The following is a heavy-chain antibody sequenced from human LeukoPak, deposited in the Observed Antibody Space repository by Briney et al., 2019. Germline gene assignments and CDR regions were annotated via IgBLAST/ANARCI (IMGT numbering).Heavy chain of an antibody. CDR3: VRDVSRRIGMDV. CDR1: GFSFDSYT. V-gene: IGHV3-21*01. J-gene: IGHJ6*02. D-gene: IGHD2/OR15-2a*01. Sequence: GGSLRLSCLASGFSFDSYTMNWVREAPGKGLEWVSTISPVSSYTRYAESVKGRFTNSRDNPKNSLYLQMDSLRAEDTAVYYCVRDVSRRIGMDVWGQGTTVSVSS. CDR2: ISPVSSYT.